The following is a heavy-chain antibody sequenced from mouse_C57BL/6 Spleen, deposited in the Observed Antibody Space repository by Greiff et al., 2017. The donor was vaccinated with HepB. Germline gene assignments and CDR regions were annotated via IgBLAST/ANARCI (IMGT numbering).Heavy chain of an antibody. Sequence: EVKLQESGAELVRPGASVKLSCTASGFNIKDDYMHWVKQRPEQGLEWIGWIDPENGDTEYASKFQGKATITADTSSNTAYLQLSSLTSEDTAVYYCTIYGSSYNYWGQGTTLTVSS. CDR2: IDPENGDT. CDR3: TIYGSSYNY. V-gene: IGHV14-4*01. D-gene: IGHD1-1*01. J-gene: IGHJ2*01. CDR1: GFNIKDDY.